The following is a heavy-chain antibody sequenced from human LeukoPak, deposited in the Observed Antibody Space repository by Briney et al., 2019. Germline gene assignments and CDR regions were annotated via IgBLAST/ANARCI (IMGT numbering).Heavy chain of an antibody. CDR3: ARTSFFYYDSSGYPDY. J-gene: IGHJ4*02. CDR2: ISAYNGNT. D-gene: IGHD3-22*01. V-gene: IGHV1-18*01. Sequence: ASVKVSCKASGYTFTSYGMSWVRQAPGQGLEWMGWISAYNGNTNYAQKLQGRVTMTTDTSTSTAYMELRSLRSDDTAVYYCARTSFFYYDSSGYPDYWGQRTLVTVSS. CDR1: GYTFTSYG.